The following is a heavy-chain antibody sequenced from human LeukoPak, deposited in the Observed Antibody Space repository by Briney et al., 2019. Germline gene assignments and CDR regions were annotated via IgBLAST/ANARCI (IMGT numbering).Heavy chain of an antibody. J-gene: IGHJ4*02. CDR2: ITGSSSYI. Sequence: PGGSLRLSCVASGSTFSSYGMNWVRQAPGKGPEWVSSITGSSSYIYYADSVKGRFTISRDNAKNSLYLQMNSLRAEDTAVYYCARALSSSRPDPFDYWGQGTLVTVSS. V-gene: IGHV3-21*01. D-gene: IGHD6-13*01. CDR1: GSTFSSYG. CDR3: ARALSSSRPDPFDY.